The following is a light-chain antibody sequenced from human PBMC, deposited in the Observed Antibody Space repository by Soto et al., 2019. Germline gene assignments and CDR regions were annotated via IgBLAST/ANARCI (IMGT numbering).Light chain of an antibody. CDR2: LTS. CDR1: QSLLHGDGHTY. Sequence: DIVRTQSPLSLSVTPGEPASISCRSSQSLLHGDGHTYLDWYLQKPGQSPQLLIYLTSNRASGVPDRFSVSGSGTDFPLRISSVDAEVFGIDDCMQTLRFWTFGQGTKVDIK. J-gene: IGKJ1*01. V-gene: IGKV2-28*01. CDR3: MQTLRFWT.